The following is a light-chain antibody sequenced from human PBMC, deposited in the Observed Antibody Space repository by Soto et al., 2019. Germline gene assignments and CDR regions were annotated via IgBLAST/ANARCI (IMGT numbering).Light chain of an antibody. V-gene: IGLV1-44*01. Sequence: QSVLTQPPSASGTPGPRVTISCSGSTSNIGSNYVNWYQQLPGTAPKLLICSNNQRPSGVPDRFSGSRSGTSASLAIRGLQSEDEAAYYCETWDDSLNASVFGTGTNVTV. J-gene: IGLJ1*01. CDR3: ETWDDSLNASV. CDR1: TSNIGSNY. CDR2: SNN.